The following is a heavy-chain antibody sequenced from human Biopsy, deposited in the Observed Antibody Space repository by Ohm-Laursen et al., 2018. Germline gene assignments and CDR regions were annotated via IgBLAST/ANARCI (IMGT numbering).Heavy chain of an antibody. J-gene: IGHJ5*02. Sequence: ATVNISCKASGYTFTGYHVHWVRQAPGQGLEWMGWIKAKTGDTNYAQKFQGRVTMTRDTSISTAYVDLSSLRSDDTAVYYCTRGGYYYDSLAYYYWFDPWGQGTLVTVSS. CDR1: GYTFTGYH. D-gene: IGHD3-22*01. CDR2: IKAKTGDT. V-gene: IGHV1-2*02. CDR3: TRGGYYYDSLAYYYWFDP.